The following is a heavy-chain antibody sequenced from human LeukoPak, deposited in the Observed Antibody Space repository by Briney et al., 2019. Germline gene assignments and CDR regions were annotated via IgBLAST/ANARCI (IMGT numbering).Heavy chain of an antibody. V-gene: IGHV1-18*01. CDR3: AREMGVRWLTQSYDY. J-gene: IGHJ4*02. CDR1: GYTFTTYG. D-gene: IGHD5-24*01. CDR2: ISAYNGNT. Sequence: GASVKVSCKASGYTFTTYGISWVRQAPGQGLEWMGWISAYNGNTNYAQKLQGRVTMTTDTSTSTAYMELRSLRSDDTAVYYCAREMGVRWLTQSYDYWGQGNLVTVSS.